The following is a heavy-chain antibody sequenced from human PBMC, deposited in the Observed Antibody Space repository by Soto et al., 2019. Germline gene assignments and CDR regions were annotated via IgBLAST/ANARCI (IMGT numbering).Heavy chain of an antibody. CDR1: GCTCPGDG. V-gene: IGHV1-18*01. CDR3: ARTTAGGSSPL. D-gene: IGHD1-26*01. CDR2: IIDYNANT. J-gene: IGHJ4*02. Sequence: ASFKVTCKASGCTCPGDGGIRWRQPTGQRLEWMVWIIDYNANTHFAQKFERRVTITTGTSTTTPYIEPRSRRSYDAGAHYCARTTAGGSSPLWGQGTLVTVSS.